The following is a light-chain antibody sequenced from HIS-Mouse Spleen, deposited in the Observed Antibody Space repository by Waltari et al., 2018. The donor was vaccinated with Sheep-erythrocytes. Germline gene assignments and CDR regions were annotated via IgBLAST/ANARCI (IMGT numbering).Light chain of an antibody. CDR2: EDS. Sequence: SYDLPHPPSVSVPPGQTARITCPGDPSPKKYAYWYQQKSGQAPVLVIYEDSKRPSGIPERFSGSSSGTMATLTISGAQVEDEADYYCYSTDSSGNHRVFGTGTKVTVL. J-gene: IGLJ1*01. CDR1: PSPKKY. V-gene: IGLV3-10*01. CDR3: YSTDSSGNHRV.